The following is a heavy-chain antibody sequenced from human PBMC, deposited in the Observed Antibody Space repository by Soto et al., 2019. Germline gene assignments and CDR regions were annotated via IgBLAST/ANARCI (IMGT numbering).Heavy chain of an antibody. CDR1: GFTFSRYA. V-gene: IGHV3-23*01. D-gene: IGHD3-3*01. CDR3: APPLAVTMFRIVISSYTIA. CDR2: ISERGDST. J-gene: IGHJ5*02. Sequence: VQVLESGGGLVHPGGSLRLSCEASGFTFSRYAMSWGRQAPGKGLDWGSGISERGDSTYYADAVKGRFTISRDNSKNTLYLQMNSLRAEDTAVYYCAPPLAVTMFRIVISSYTIAWGQGTLVTVSS.